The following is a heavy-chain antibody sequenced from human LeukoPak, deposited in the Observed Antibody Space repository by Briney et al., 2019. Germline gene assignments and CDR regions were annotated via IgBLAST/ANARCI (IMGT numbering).Heavy chain of an antibody. CDR1: GFTFSSYI. J-gene: IGHJ4*02. Sequence: PGGSLRLSCAASGFTFSSYIMNWVRQAPGKGLEWVSSISRGSNTIYYADSVKGRFTISRDNAKNSLYLQMNSLRDEDTAVYYCARVNDWEDYWGQGTLVTVSS. CDR3: ARVNDWEDY. CDR2: ISRGSNTI. V-gene: IGHV3-48*02. D-gene: IGHD3-9*01.